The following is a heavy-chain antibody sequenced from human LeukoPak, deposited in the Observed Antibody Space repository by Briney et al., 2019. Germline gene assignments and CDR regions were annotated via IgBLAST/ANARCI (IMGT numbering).Heavy chain of an antibody. CDR2: ISGSGGST. Sequence: SGGSLRLSCAASGFTFSSYAMSWVRQAPGKGLEWVSAISGSGGSTYYADSVKGRFTISRDNSKNTLYLQMNSLRAEDTAVYYCAKDLYGDIVVVPAAHHWGQGTLVTVSS. D-gene: IGHD2-2*01. CDR3: AKDLYGDIVVVPAAHH. CDR1: GFTFSSYA. V-gene: IGHV3-23*01. J-gene: IGHJ5*02.